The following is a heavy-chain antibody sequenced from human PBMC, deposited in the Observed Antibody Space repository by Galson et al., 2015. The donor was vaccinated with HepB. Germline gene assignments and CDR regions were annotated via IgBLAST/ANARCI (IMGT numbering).Heavy chain of an antibody. D-gene: IGHD3-22*01. J-gene: IGHJ4*02. Sequence: PALVKPTQTLTLTCTFSGFSLSTSGMCVTWVRQPPGKALEWLALVDWNDHKYYSTSLKTRLTVSKDTSKNQVVLTMTNMDPVDTATYHCARMRAAFYYDTSGYYPAGHCDSWGQGTLVTVPS. CDR3: ARMRAAFYYDTSGYYPAGHCDS. CDR2: VDWNDHK. CDR1: GFSLSTSGMC. V-gene: IGHV2-70*20.